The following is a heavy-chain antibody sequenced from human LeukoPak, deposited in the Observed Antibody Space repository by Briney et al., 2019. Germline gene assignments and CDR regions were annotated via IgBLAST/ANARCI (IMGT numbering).Heavy chain of an antibody. Sequence: GGSLRLSCAASGFTFSSYWMHWVRQAPGKGLVWVARINRDGSITTYADSVKGRFTISRDNAKNSLYLQMNSLRAEDTAVYYCARDRGIAVAGYGMDVWGQGTTVTVSS. CDR1: GFTFSSYW. J-gene: IGHJ6*02. V-gene: IGHV3-74*01. CDR2: INRDGSIT. D-gene: IGHD6-19*01. CDR3: ARDRGIAVAGYGMDV.